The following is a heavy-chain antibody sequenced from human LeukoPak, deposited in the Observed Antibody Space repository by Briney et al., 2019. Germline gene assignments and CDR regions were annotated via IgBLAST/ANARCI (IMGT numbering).Heavy chain of an antibody. CDR2: ISGSGGST. V-gene: IGHV3-23*01. D-gene: IGHD1-1*01. CDR3: AKDVDGTTGY. J-gene: IGHJ4*02. CDR1: GFTFSSYA. Sequence: GGSLRLSCVASGFTFSSYAMSWVRQAPGKGLEWVSAISGSGGSTYYADSVKGRFTISRDNSKNMLYLQMSGLRAEDTAVYYCAKDVDGTTGYWGQGTLVTVSS.